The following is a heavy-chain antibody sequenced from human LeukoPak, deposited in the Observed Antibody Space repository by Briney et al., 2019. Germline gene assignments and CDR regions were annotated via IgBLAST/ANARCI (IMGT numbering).Heavy chain of an antibody. V-gene: IGHV3-30*04. D-gene: IGHD5-24*01. CDR3: AKSGYNRFDY. CDR1: GITFSSYA. J-gene: IGHJ4*02. CDR2: ISYDGSNK. Sequence: GGSLRLSCAASGITFSSYAMHWVRQAPGKGLEWVAVISYDGSNKYYADSVKGRFTVSRDNSKNTLYLQMNSLRAEDTAVYYCAKSGYNRFDYWGQGTLVTVSS.